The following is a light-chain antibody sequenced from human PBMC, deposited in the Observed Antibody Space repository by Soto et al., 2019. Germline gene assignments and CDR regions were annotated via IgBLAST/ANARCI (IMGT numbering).Light chain of an antibody. V-gene: IGKV1-39*01. J-gene: IGKJ2*01. CDR2: IAF. CDR3: QQAYISPYT. CDR1: QTVTTY. Sequence: DIQMTQSPSSLSASVGDRVTITCRASQTVTTYLNWYQQMPGKAPNLLIYIAFSLQSGVPSRFSGSGSGTDFTLTISSLQPEDFATYFCQQAYISPYTFGQGTKLEIK.